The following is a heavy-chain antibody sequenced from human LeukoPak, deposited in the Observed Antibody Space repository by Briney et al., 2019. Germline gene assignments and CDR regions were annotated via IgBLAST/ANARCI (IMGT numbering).Heavy chain of an antibody. CDR1: GFTFSNAW. J-gene: IGHJ4*02. D-gene: IGHD3-22*01. Sequence: GGSLRLSCAASGFTFSNAWMSWVRQAPGKGLEWVGRIKSKTDGGTTDYAAPVKGRFTISRDDSKNTLYLQMNSLKTEDTAVYYCTTAPIVVVIRDYWGQGTLVTVSS. CDR2: IKSKTDGGTT. CDR3: TTAPIVVVIRDY. V-gene: IGHV3-15*01.